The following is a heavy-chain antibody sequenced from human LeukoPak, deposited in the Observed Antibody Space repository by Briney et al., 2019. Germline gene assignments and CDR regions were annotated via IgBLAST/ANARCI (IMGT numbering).Heavy chain of an antibody. CDR2: ISGSGSST. D-gene: IGHD6-13*01. J-gene: IGHJ4*02. CDR3: AKDRRSSNRLHDY. Sequence: GGSLRLSXAASGFTFSSYAMSWVRQAPGKGLECVSGISGSGSSTYYADSVKGRFTISRDNSKNTLYLQMSGLRAEDTAVYYCAKDRRSSNRLHDYWGQGTLVTVSS. CDR1: GFTFSSYA. V-gene: IGHV3-23*01.